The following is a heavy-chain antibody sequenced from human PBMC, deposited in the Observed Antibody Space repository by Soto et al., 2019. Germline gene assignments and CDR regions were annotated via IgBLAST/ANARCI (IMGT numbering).Heavy chain of an antibody. CDR1: GYTFSNYW. CDR3: GRQVAYYYDYDGYFDT. CDR2: IYPGDSDT. D-gene: IGHD3-16*01. Sequence: SLKISCQGSGYTFSNYWIAWVRQMPGKGLEWMGFIYPGDSDTKYSPSFQGQVTISADKSISTAYLQSSSLEASDTATYYCGRQVAYYYDYDGYFDTWGQGTLVTVSS. V-gene: IGHV5-51*01. J-gene: IGHJ4*02.